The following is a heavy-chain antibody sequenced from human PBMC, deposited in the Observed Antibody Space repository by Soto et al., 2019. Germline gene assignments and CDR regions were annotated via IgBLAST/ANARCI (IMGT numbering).Heavy chain of an antibody. CDR1: GFTFSSFA. Sequence: GVLRLSCTASGFTFSSFAMSWVRQAPGKGLEWVSGISGSARSTYYADSVKGRFTISRDNSKNTLFLEMNSLRAEDTALYFCAKDLSGGTFLAYLDYWGLGTLVTVSS. CDR3: AKDLSGGTFLAYLDY. J-gene: IGHJ4*02. D-gene: IGHD2-15*01. V-gene: IGHV3-23*01. CDR2: ISGSARST.